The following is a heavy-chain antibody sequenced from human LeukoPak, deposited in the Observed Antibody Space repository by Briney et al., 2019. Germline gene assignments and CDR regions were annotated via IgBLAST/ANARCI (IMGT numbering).Heavy chain of an antibody. CDR1: GGSFSGYY. CDR2: INHSGST. J-gene: IGHJ4*02. V-gene: IGHV4-34*01. Sequence: SSETLSLTCAVYGGSFSGYYWSWLRQPPGKGLEWIGEINHSGSTNYNPSLKSRVTISVDTSKNQFSLKLSSVTAADTAVYYCARAQYYYDSSGYYWIGSSDYWGQGTLVTVSS. CDR3: ARAQYYYDSSGYYWIGSSDY. D-gene: IGHD3-22*01.